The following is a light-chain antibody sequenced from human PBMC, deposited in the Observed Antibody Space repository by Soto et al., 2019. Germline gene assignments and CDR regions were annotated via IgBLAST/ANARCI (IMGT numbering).Light chain of an antibody. CDR3: SSYTSSRTYI. J-gene: IGLJ1*01. CDR1: SSDVGGYNY. V-gene: IGLV2-14*03. CDR2: DVS. Sequence: QPVLAQPASVSGSPGQSITISCIGTSSDVGGYNYVSWYQQHPGKAPKLIFYDVSNRPSGVSNRFSGSKSGNTASLTISGLQAEDEADYYCSSYTSSRTYIFGTGTKLTVL.